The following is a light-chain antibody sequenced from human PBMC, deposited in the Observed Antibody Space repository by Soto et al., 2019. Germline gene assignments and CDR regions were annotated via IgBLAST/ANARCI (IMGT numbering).Light chain of an antibody. CDR2: GIS. Sequence: DIVLTQSPGTLSXXXXXXXXXXXXXXQDVLNNYLAWFQQKPGQAPRLLISGISTRATGIPDRFSGSGSGTDFTLTISRLEPEDFAVYYCQQYGSSPPITFGQGTRLEI. V-gene: IGKV3-20*01. CDR1: QDVLNNY. CDR3: QQYGSSPPIT. J-gene: IGKJ5*01.